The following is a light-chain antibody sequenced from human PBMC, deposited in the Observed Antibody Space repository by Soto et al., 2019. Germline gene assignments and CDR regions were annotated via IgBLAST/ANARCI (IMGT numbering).Light chain of an antibody. V-gene: IGLV1-44*01. Sequence: QSVLTQPPSTSGIPGQRVTISCSGSSSNIAINTVNWYQVLPGTAPKLLMYSNNQRPSGVPARFSGSRSGTSASLAISGLQSEDEGDYYCATWDDSLTGLVFGGGTKVTVL. CDR2: SNN. CDR3: ATWDDSLTGLV. J-gene: IGLJ3*02. CDR1: SSNIAINT.